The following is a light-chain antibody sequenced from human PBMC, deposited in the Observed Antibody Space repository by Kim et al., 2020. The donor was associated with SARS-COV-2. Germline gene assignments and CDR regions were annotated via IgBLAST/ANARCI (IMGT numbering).Light chain of an antibody. CDR1: SANIGSNS. J-gene: IGLJ1*01. CDR2: TNN. CDR3: AAWDDSLNGYV. Sequence: GQRVTLSCSGSSANIGSNSGYWYQQLPGTAPKLIIYTNNQRPSGVPDRFSGSKSGTSASLAISGLQSDDEADYYCAAWDDSLNGYVFGTGTKVTVL. V-gene: IGLV1-44*01.